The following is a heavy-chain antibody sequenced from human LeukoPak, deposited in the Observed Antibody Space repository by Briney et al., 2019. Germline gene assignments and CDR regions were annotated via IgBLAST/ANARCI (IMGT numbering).Heavy chain of an antibody. CDR2: ISYDGSNK. J-gene: IGHJ4*02. CDR1: GFTFSSYA. D-gene: IGHD3-3*01. Sequence: GGSLRLSCAASGFTFSSYAMHWVRQAPGKGLEWVAVISYDGSNKYYADSVKGRFTVSRDNAKNSLFLQMNSLRAEDTAVYYCARAWGGYNPFDYWGQGTLVTVSS. V-gene: IGHV3-30-3*01. CDR3: ARAWGGYNPFDY.